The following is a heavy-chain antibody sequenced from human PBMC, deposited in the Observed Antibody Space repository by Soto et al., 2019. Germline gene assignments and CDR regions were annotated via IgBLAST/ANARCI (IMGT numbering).Heavy chain of an antibody. J-gene: IGHJ4*02. CDR2: IYWDDDK. D-gene: IGHD3-3*01. V-gene: IGHV2-5*02. Sequence: QITLNESGPTVVRPTETLTLTCRFSGFSLTTSGVGVGWIRQSPRKAPEWLALIYWDDDKRDSASLKGRIPITNDTSKNRVVLTVSDLYPTDTATYYCAHRVLRTVFGLVTTAAIYFDVWGQGTPVAVSS. CDR1: GFSLTTSGVG. CDR3: AHRVLRTVFGLVTTAAIYFDV.